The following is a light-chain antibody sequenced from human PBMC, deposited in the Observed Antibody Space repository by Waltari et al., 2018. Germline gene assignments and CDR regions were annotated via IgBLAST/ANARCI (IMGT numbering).Light chain of an antibody. CDR3: CSYAGSSTWV. V-gene: IGLV2-23*01. Sequence: SALPPPAPAPGSPCQSTTRPCTATRSLVGSDNVVSWYQQHAGQAPKLMIYEGSKRPSGVSNRFSGSKSGNTASLTISGLQAEDEADYYCCSYAGSSTWVFGGGTKLTVL. CDR1: RSLVGSDNV. J-gene: IGLJ3*02. CDR2: EGS.